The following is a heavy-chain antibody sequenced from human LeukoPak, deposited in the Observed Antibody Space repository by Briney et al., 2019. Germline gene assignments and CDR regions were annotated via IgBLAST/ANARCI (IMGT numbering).Heavy chain of an antibody. J-gene: IGHJ4*02. Sequence: GGALRLSCAACGFTFSSYAMSGVRQAPGKGLEWVSTISGSGGSKYYADSVKGRFTIARDNSKNTMYLQMNSLRAEDTAVYSWSKATELLWSGELFLYFDYWGQGTLVTVSS. D-gene: IGHD3-10*01. CDR1: GFTFSSYA. CDR3: SKATELLWSGELFLYFDY. CDR2: ISGSGGSK. V-gene: IGHV3-23*01.